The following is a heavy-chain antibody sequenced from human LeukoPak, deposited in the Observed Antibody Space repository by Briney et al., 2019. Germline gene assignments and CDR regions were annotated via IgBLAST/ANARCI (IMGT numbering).Heavy chain of an antibody. Sequence: GGSLRLSSAASGFTFSSYAMHWVRQAPGKGLEWVAVISYDGSNKYYADSVKGRFTISRDNSKNTLYLQMNSLRAEDTAVYYCARDDDDSSGFGDYWGQGTLVTVSS. V-gene: IGHV3-30-3*01. D-gene: IGHD3-22*01. J-gene: IGHJ4*02. CDR2: ISYDGSNK. CDR3: ARDDDDSSGFGDY. CDR1: GFTFSSYA.